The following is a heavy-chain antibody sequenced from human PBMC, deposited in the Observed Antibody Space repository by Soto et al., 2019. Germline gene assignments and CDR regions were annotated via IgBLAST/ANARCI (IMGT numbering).Heavy chain of an antibody. V-gene: IGHV6-1*01. CDR1: GDSVSSNSAA. Sequence: SQTLSLTCAISGDSVSSNSAAWNWIRQSPSRGLEWLGRTYYRSKWYNDYAVSVKSRITINPDTSKNQFSLQLNSVTPEDTAVYYCARDTPLAYCGGDCYDDAFDIWGQGTMVTVSS. CDR2: TYYRSKWYN. J-gene: IGHJ3*02. CDR3: ARDTPLAYCGGDCYDDAFDI. D-gene: IGHD2-21*02.